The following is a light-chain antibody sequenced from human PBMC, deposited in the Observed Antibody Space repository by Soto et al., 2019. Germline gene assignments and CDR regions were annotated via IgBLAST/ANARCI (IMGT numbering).Light chain of an antibody. Sequence: QSVLTQPASVSGSPGQSITISCTGTSSDVGAYNYVSWYQQHPGKAPKLLVYDVSNPPSGVSSRFSGSKSGNTASLTSSGLQAEDVGGYFRTSYPSSNSDVFGNGTKLTVL. CDR2: DVS. J-gene: IGLJ1*01. CDR3: TSYPSSNSDV. CDR1: SSDVGAYNY. V-gene: IGLV2-14*03.